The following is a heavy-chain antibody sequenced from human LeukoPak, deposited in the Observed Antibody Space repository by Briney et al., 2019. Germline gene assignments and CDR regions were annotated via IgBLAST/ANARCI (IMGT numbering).Heavy chain of an antibody. CDR2: IKHDGSEK. CDR3: AGSTVTTNY. CDR1: GFTLSTYW. J-gene: IGHJ4*02. V-gene: IGHV3-7*01. D-gene: IGHD4-17*01. Sequence: GGSLRLSCVVSGFTLSTYWMTWVRQAPGKGLEWVANIKHDGSEKHYVNSVKGRFTISRDNAKNLVYLQMNGLRGEDTAMYYCAGSTVTTNYWGQGTLVTVSS.